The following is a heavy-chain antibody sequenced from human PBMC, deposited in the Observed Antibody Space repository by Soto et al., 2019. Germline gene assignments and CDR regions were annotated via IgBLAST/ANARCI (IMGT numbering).Heavy chain of an antibody. V-gene: IGHV3-23*01. CDR3: AKSTKKDIVVVVPDWFWYHYYGMDV. CDR2: ISGSGGST. J-gene: IGHJ6*02. D-gene: IGHD2-15*01. CDR1: GFTFSSYA. Sequence: GGSLRLSCAASGFTFSSYAMSWVRQAPGKGLEWVSAISGSGGSTYYADSVKGRFTISRDNSKNTLYLQMNSLRAEDTAVYYCAKSTKKDIVVVVPDWFWYHYYGMDVWGQGTTVTVSS.